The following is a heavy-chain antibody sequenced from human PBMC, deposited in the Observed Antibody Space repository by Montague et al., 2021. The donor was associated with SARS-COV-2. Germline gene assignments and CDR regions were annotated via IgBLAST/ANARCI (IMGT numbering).Heavy chain of an antibody. CDR2: IYYRGST. CDR1: GGSISSSSYY. Sequence: SETLSLTCTVSGGSISSSSYYWAWIRQPPGKGLEWIGSIYYRGSTYYNPSLKSRAIISVDTSKNQLSLKLSPVTAADTAVYYCATQEDPSGWIPGPFDFWGQGTLLTVSS. J-gene: IGHJ4*02. CDR3: ATQEDPSGWIPGPFDF. D-gene: IGHD6-19*01. V-gene: IGHV4-39*01.